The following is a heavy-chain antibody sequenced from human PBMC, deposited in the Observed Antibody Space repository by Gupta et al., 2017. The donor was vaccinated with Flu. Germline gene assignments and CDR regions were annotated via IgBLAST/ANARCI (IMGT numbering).Heavy chain of an antibody. CDR2: ITYDGQNK. CDR1: GFPFSAYG. CDR3: AQDSVGYSSSWHYLDH. D-gene: IGHD2-2*01. V-gene: IGHV3-30*18. J-gene: IGHJ4*02. Sequence: QVQLVESGGGVVQPGRSLRLSCATSGFPFSAYGMHWVRQAPGKGLEWVGFITYDGQNKYYGDSVKGRFAISRDNSKNTVYLQMNSLRIEDAAVYYCAQDSVGYSSSWHYLDHWGQGTLVTVSS.